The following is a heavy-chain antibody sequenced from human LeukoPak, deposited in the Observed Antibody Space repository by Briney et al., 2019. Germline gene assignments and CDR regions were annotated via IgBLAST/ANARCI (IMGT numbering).Heavy chain of an antibody. CDR3: ARARYEELFDY. D-gene: IGHD1-26*01. Sequence: SCKASGYTFTGYYMHWVRQAPGKGLEWVAVIWYDGSNKYYADSVKGRFTISRDNSKNTLYLQMNSLRAEDTAVYYCARARYEELFDYWGQGTLVTVSS. CDR1: GYTFTGYY. J-gene: IGHJ4*02. CDR2: IWYDGSNK. V-gene: IGHV3-33*01.